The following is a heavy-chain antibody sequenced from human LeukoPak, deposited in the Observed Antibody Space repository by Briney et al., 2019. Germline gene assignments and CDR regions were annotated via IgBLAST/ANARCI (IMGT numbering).Heavy chain of an antibody. J-gene: IGHJ4*02. V-gene: IGHV4-59*01. Sequence: PSETLSLTCTVSGGSISSYYWSWIRQPPGKGLEWIGYIYYSGTTNYNPSLKSRVTISVDTSKNQFSLKLSSVAAADTAVYYCARGVYIAAAQYGYWGQGTLVTVSS. CDR3: ARGVYIAAAQYGY. CDR1: GGSISSYY. CDR2: IYYSGTT. D-gene: IGHD6-13*01.